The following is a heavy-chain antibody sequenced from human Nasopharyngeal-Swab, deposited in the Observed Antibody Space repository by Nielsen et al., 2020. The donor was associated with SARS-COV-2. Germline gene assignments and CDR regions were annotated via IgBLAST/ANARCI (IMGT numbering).Heavy chain of an antibody. Sequence: GESLKISCKGSGYSFTTYWIGWVRQMPGKGLEWMGIIYPGDSNTRYSPSFQGQVTISVDKYSSTAYLQWSSLKASDTAIYYCARPMRLMGHYYFGMDVWGQGTTATVSS. CDR1: GYSFTTYW. CDR3: ARPMRLMGHYYFGMDV. V-gene: IGHV5-51*01. D-gene: IGHD1-26*01. J-gene: IGHJ6*02. CDR2: IYPGDSNT.